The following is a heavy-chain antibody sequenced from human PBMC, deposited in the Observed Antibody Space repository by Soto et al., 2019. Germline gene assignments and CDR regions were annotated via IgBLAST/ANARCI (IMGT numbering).Heavy chain of an antibody. Sequence: QVQLVQSGAEVKKPGASVKVSCKASGYTFTSYGISWVRQAPGQGLEGMGWISAYNGNTNYAQKLQCRVTMTTDTSTSTAYMELRSLRSDDTAVYYCARVPWLVRFLGHWFAPWGQGTLVTVSS. D-gene: IGHD6-19*01. CDR3: ARVPWLVRFLGHWFAP. CDR2: ISAYNGNT. J-gene: IGHJ5*02. CDR1: GYTFTSYG. V-gene: IGHV1-18*01.